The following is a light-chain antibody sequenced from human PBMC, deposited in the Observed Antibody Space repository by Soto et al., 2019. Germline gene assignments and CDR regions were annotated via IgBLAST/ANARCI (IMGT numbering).Light chain of an antibody. CDR1: SSDVGGYNY. Sequence: QSALTQPRSVSGSPGQSVTISCTGTSSDVGGYNYVSWYQQHPGKAPKVMIYDVSERPSGVPDRFSGSKSGNTASLTISGLQAEDEADYYCCSYAGRPRYVLGTGTKVTVL. J-gene: IGLJ1*01. V-gene: IGLV2-11*01. CDR3: CSYAGRPRYV. CDR2: DVS.